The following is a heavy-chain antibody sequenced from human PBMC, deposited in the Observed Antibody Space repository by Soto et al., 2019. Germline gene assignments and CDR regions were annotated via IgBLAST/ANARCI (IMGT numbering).Heavy chain of an antibody. CDR1: GDSISRDGSS. Sequence: QVQLQESGSGLVKPSQTLVLTCIVSGDSISRDGSSWSWLRQPPGKGLEWIGYIYHSGATYYNPSLKSRVTTSVDKSKNQFSLSLASVTAADTAVYYCAREMSYYFDSWGHGTLVTVSS. CDR3: AREMSYYFDS. J-gene: IGHJ4*01. CDR2: IYHSGAT. V-gene: IGHV4-30-2*01.